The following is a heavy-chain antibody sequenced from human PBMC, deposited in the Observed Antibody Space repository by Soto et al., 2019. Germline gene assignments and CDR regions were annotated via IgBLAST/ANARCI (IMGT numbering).Heavy chain of an antibody. CDR2: ISAYNGNT. CDR1: GYTFTSYG. D-gene: IGHD3-22*01. V-gene: IGHV1-18*01. J-gene: IGHJ5*02. CDR3: ARDAFVTYDYDSSGPSGFDP. Sequence: ASVKVSCKASGYTFTSYGISWVRQAPGQGLEWMGWISAYNGNTNYAQKLQGRVTMTTDTSTSTAYMELSSLRSEDTAVYYCARDAFVTYDYDSSGPSGFDPWGPGTLVTLSS.